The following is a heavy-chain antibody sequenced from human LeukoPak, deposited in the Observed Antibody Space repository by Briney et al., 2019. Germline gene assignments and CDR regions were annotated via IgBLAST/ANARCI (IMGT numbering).Heavy chain of an antibody. J-gene: IGHJ5*02. V-gene: IGHV4-59*01. CDR3: ARLGRYCSGGSCSPLDP. D-gene: IGHD2-15*01. CDR1: GGSISSYY. Sequence: SETLSLTCTVSGGSISSYYWRWIRQPQGKGLEWIGYIYYGGSTNSNPSLKRRVTMSVYTSKNQFSLKLSSVTAADTAVYYCARLGRYCSGGSCSPLDPWGQETLVTVSS. CDR2: IYYGGST.